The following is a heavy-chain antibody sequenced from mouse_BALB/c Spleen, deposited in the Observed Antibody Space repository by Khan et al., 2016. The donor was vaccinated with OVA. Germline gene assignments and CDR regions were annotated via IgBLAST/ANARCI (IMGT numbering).Heavy chain of an antibody. CDR2: ILPRSGST. Sequence: QVQLQQPGAELMKPGASVKISCKASGYTFSTYWIEWVKQRPGHGLEWIGEILPRSGSTNYNEKFKGKATFTADTSSNTAYMQLSSLTSEDSAVYYYASTARAYYYAMDYWGQGTSVTVSS. J-gene: IGHJ4*01. D-gene: IGHD3-1*01. CDR1: GYTFSTYW. CDR3: ASTARAYYYAMDY. V-gene: IGHV1-9*01.